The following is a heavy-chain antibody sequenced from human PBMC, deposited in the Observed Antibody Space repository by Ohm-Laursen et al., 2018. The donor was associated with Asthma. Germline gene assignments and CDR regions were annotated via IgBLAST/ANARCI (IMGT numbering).Heavy chain of an antibody. CDR2: IDSDDDK. CDR3: ARWYYGMDV. J-gene: IGHJ6*02. CDR1: GFSFNTSGMR. Sequence: TQTLTLTFTFSGFSFNTSGMRVSWIRQPPGQALEWLARIDSDDDKLYSTSLKTRLTISKDTSKNQVVLTMTNMDPVDTATYYCARWYYGMDVWGQGTTVTVSS. V-gene: IGHV2-70*04.